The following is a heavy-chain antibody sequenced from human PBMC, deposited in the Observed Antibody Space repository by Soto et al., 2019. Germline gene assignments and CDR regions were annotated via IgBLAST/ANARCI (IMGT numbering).Heavy chain of an antibody. Sequence: EVQLVESGGGLVQPGGSLRLSCAASGFTFSSYWMHWVRHAPGKGLVWVSRINSDGSSTTYADSVKGRFTSSREIAKYTLYLQMNSLRAEDTDVYYCARDATYTMDVWGQGTTVTVSS. D-gene: IGHD4-4*01. V-gene: IGHV3-74*01. CDR3: ARDATYTMDV. J-gene: IGHJ6*02. CDR1: GFTFSSYW. CDR2: INSDGSST.